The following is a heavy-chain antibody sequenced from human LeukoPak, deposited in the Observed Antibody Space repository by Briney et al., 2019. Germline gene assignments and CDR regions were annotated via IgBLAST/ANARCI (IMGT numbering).Heavy chain of an antibody. V-gene: IGHV1-2*02. D-gene: IGHD2-2*01. CDR3: AREQAVVVPAATNYDDY. CDR2: INPNSGGT. J-gene: IGHJ4*02. CDR1: GYTFTGYY. Sequence: ASVKVSCKASGYTFTGYYMHWVRQAPGQGLVWMGWINPNSGGTNYAQKFQGRVTMTRDTSISTAYMELSRLRSDDTAVYYCAREQAVVVPAATNYDDYWGQGTLVTASS.